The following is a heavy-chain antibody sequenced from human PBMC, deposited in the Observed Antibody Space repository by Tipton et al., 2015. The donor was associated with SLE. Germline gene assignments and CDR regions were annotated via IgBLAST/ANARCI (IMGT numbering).Heavy chain of an antibody. CDR1: GFTFSSYG. J-gene: IGHJ6*02. D-gene: IGHD2-2*01. Sequence: GSLRLSCAASGFTFSSYGMHWVRQAPGKGLEWVAFIRYDGSNKYYADSVKGRFTISRDNSKNTLYLQMNSLRAEDTAVYYCAKDSLLGYCSSTSCYGYGMDVWGQGTTVTVSS. V-gene: IGHV3-30*02. CDR3: AKDSLLGYCSSTSCYGYGMDV. CDR2: IRYDGSNK.